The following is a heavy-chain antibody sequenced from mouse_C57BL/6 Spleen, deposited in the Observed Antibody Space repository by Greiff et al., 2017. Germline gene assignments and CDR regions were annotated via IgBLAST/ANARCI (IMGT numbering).Heavy chain of an antibody. J-gene: IGHJ3*01. CDR3: TINAWFAY. V-gene: IGHV1-15*01. CDR1: GYTFTDYE. CDR2: IDPETGGT. Sequence: VQLVESGAELVRPGASVTLSCKASGYTFTDYEMHWVKQTPVHGLEWIGAIDPETGGTAYNQKFKGKAILTADKSSSTAYMELRSLTSEDSAVYYCTINAWFAYWGQGTLVTVSA.